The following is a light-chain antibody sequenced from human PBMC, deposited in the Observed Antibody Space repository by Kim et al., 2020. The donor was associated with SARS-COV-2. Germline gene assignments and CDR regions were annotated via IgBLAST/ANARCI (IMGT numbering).Light chain of an antibody. Sequence: VAWGQTVRITCQGDRLRSYYATWYQQKPGQAPILVIYGKNNRPSGIPDRFSGSSSGNTASLTITGTQAGDEADYYCNSRDSNNNVVFGGGTQLTV. CDR3: NSRDSNNNVV. CDR1: RLRSYY. CDR2: GKN. J-gene: IGLJ2*01. V-gene: IGLV3-19*01.